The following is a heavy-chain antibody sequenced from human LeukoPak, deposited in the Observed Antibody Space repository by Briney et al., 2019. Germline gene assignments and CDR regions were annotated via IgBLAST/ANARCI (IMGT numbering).Heavy chain of an antibody. V-gene: IGHV3-53*01. CDR1: GFNVSSNY. CDR2: IYSGGST. CDR3: ARAEDYGDYPAFDY. Sequence: GGSLRLSCAASGFNVSSNYMSWVRQAPGKGLEWVSVIYSGGSTYYADSVKGRFTISRDNSKNTLYLQMNSLRAEDTAVYYCARAEDYGDYPAFDYWGQGTLFTVSS. D-gene: IGHD4-17*01. J-gene: IGHJ4*02.